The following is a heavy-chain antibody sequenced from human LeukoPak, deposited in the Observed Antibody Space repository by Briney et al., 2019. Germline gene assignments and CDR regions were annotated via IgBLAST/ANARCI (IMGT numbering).Heavy chain of an antibody. J-gene: IGHJ3*02. Sequence: GGSPRLSCAASGFTFSSYEMNWVRQAPEKGLEWVSYISLSGNTIYYADSVKGRFTISRDNAKNSLYLQMNSLRAEDTAVYYCARVPVSGFPLGSFDIWGQGTMVTVSS. CDR3: ARVPVSGFPLGSFDI. CDR2: ISLSGNTI. D-gene: IGHD3-3*01. CDR1: GFTFSSYE. V-gene: IGHV3-48*03.